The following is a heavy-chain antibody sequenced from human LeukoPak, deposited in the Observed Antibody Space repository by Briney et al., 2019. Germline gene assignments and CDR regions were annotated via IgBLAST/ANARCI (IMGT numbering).Heavy chain of an antibody. CDR2: ISGSGGST. J-gene: IGHJ4*02. D-gene: IGHD6-13*01. Sequence: GGSLRLSCAASGFTVSSNHMSWVRQAPGKGLEWVSAISGSGGSTYYADSVKGRFTISRDNSKNTLYLQMNSLRAEDTAVYYCAKVKPTYGSSWYFDYWGQGTLVTVSS. V-gene: IGHV3-23*01. CDR1: GFTVSSNH. CDR3: AKVKPTYGSSWYFDY.